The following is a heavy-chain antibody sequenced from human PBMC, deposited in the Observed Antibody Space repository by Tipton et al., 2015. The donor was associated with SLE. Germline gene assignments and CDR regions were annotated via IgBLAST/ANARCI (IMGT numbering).Heavy chain of an antibody. Sequence: SLRLSCAASGFTASSNYMSWVRQAPGKGLEWVSVIYSGGSTYYADSVKGRFTISRDNSKNTLYLQMNSLRAEDTAVYYCARCRQRWPEAFDIWGQGTKVTVSS. J-gene: IGHJ3*02. CDR3: ARCRQRWPEAFDI. D-gene: IGHD6-25*01. V-gene: IGHV3-53*01. CDR2: IYSGGST. CDR1: GFTASSNY.